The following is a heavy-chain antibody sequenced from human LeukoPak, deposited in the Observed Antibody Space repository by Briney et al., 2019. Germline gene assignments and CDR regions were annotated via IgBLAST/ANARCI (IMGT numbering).Heavy chain of an antibody. CDR3: ARGIKGGNSWLDY. CDR1: GYTFTGYY. J-gene: IGHJ4*02. CDR2: INPNSGGT. D-gene: IGHD4-23*01. V-gene: IGHV1-2*02. Sequence: AASVMVSCKASGYTFTGYYMHWVRQAPGQGLEWMGWINPNSGGTNYAQKFQGRVTMTRDTSISTAYMELSRLRSDDTAVYYCARGIKGGNSWLDYWGQGTLVTVSS.